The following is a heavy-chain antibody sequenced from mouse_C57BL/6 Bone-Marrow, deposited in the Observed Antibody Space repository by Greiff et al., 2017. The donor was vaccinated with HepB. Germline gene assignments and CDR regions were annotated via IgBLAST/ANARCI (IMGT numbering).Heavy chain of an antibody. CDR2: IDPANGNT. CDR3: ARDYYGSSYVGY. V-gene: IGHV14-3*01. CDR1: GFNIKNTY. D-gene: IGHD1-1*01. J-gene: IGHJ2*01. Sequence: VHVKQSVAELVRPGASVKLSCTASGFNIKNTYMHWVKQRPEQGLEWIGRIDPANGNTKYAPKFQGKATITADTSSNTAYLQLSSLTSEDTAIYYCARDYYGSSYVGYWGQGTTLTVSS.